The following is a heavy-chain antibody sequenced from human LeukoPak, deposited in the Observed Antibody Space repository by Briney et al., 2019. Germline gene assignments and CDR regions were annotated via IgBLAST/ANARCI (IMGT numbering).Heavy chain of an antibody. D-gene: IGHD3-10*01. Sequence: GASVKVSCKASGYTFTGYYMHWVRQAPGQGLEWMGWINPNSGGTNYAQKFQGRVTMTRDTSISTAYMELSRLRSDDTAAYYCARGLVLWFGELNYFDYWGQGTLVTVSS. CDR3: ARGLVLWFGELNYFDY. CDR1: GYTFTGYY. V-gene: IGHV1-2*02. J-gene: IGHJ4*02. CDR2: INPNSGGT.